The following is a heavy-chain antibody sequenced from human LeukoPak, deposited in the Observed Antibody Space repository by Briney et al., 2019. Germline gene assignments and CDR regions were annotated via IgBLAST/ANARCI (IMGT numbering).Heavy chain of an antibody. Sequence: PGRSLRLSCAASGFTFSSYGMHWVRQAPGKGLEWVAVIWYDGSNKYYADSVKGRFTISRDNSKNTLYLQMNSLRAEDTAVYYCARALYSSSWYGYWGQGTLVIVSS. J-gene: IGHJ4*02. CDR3: ARALYSSSWYGY. D-gene: IGHD6-13*01. CDR1: GFTFSSYG. V-gene: IGHV3-33*01. CDR2: IWYDGSNK.